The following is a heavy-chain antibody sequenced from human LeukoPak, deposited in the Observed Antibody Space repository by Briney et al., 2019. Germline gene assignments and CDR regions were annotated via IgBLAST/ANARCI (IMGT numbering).Heavy chain of an antibody. Sequence: KASETLSLTCTVSGGSISSYYWSWIRQPAGKGLEWIGRIYTSGSTNYNPSLKSRVTMSVDTSKNQFSLKLSSVTAADTAVYYCARETGDSYYYYYMDVWGKGTTVTVSS. CDR3: ARETGDSYYYYYMDV. V-gene: IGHV4-4*07. D-gene: IGHD7-27*01. CDR1: GGSISSYY. J-gene: IGHJ6*03. CDR2: IYTSGST.